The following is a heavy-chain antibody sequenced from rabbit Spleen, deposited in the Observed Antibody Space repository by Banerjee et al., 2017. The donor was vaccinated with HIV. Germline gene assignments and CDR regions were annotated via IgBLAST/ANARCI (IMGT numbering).Heavy chain of an antibody. CDR1: GFSFSSNW. Sequence: LEESGGGLVKPGGTLTLTCTVSGFSFSSNWICWVRQAPGKGLEWIACIDTVDGDTDYATWPKGRYTISKTSSTTVTLQMTSLTAADTATYFCARTVGGNWYDNYFNLWGPGTLVTVS. CDR2: IDTVDGDT. D-gene: IGHD1-1*01. V-gene: IGHV1S45*01. J-gene: IGHJ4*01. CDR3: ARTVGGNWYDNYFNL.